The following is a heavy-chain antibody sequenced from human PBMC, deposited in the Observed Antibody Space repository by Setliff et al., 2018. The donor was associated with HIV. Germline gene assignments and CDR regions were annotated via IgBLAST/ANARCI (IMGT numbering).Heavy chain of an antibody. CDR1: GYPFADHY. CDR2: INPRSGVT. V-gene: IGHV1-2*02. D-gene: IGHD3-3*02. CDR3: ARDSGTNDHFLSPYYGALDF. J-gene: IGHJ4*02. Sequence: GASVKVSCKSSGYPFADHYLHWVRRAPGQGLQWMGWINPRSGVTKYAQNFQGRFIMTTDTTINTAYMQLERLTSDDTALYYCARDSGTNDHFLSPYYGALDFWGLGTLVTVSS.